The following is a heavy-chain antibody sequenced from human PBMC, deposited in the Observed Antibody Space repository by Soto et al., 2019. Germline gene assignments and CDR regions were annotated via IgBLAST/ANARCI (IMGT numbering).Heavy chain of an antibody. J-gene: IGHJ4*02. CDR3: AREFSSSWYFDY. Sequence: GASVEVSCKASGYTFTSYGISWVRQAPGQGLEWMGWISAYNGDTNYAQKFQGRVTITADESTSTAYMELSSLRSEDTAVYYCAREFSSSWYFDYWGQGTLVTVSS. V-gene: IGHV1-18*01. CDR1: GYTFTSYG. D-gene: IGHD6-13*01. CDR2: ISAYNGDT.